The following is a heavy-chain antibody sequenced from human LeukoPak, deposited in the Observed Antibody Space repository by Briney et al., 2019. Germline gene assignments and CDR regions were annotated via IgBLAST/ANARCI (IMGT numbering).Heavy chain of an antibody. CDR1: GFTFSNYE. D-gene: IGHD2-2*01. J-gene: IGHJ4*02. CDR3: ARVVLRTSGYLDN. V-gene: IGHV3-48*03. CDR2: ISATGVTI. Sequence: GEPLRLSCAASGFTFSNYEMNWVRQAPGKGLEWVAYISATGVTIYYAASVRGRFTVSRDNAKNSLYLQMNSLRAEDTALYYCARVVLRTSGYLDNWGQGTLVTVSS.